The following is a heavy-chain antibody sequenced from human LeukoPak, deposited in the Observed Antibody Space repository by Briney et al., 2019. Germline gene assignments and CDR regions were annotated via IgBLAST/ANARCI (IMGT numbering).Heavy chain of an antibody. J-gene: IGHJ3*02. CDR3: ARTLGELLTDDAFDI. D-gene: IGHD1-26*01. CDR2: ISSSSSYI. CDR1: GFTFSSYA. V-gene: IGHV3-21*01. Sequence: PGGSLRLSCAASGFTFSSYAMHWVRQAPGKGLEWVSSISSSSSYIYYADSVKGRFTISRDNAKNSLYLQMNSLRAEDTAVYYCARTLGELLTDDAFDIWGQGTMVTVSS.